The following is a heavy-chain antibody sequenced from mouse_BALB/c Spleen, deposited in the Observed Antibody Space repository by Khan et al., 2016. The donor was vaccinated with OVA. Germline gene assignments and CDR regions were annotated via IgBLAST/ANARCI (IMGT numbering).Heavy chain of an antibody. V-gene: IGHV1-4*01. CDR2: INPSNDYT. D-gene: IGHD2-10*01. CDR1: GYTFTSYT. J-gene: IGHJ3*01. Sequence: QVQLQQSGAELAIPGASVRISFKASGYTFTSYTMHWVKQRPGQGLEWIGYINPSNDYTNYNQKFKDKATLTADKSSSTAYMQLSSLTSEDSAVDYCTRDGPYYGNYGAWFAYWGLGTLVTVPA. CDR3: TRDGPYYGNYGAWFAY.